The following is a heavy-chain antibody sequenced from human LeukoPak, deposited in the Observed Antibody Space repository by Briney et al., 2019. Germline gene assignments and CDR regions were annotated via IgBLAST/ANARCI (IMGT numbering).Heavy chain of an antibody. Sequence: GGSLRLSCAASGFTFSSYAMSWVRQAAGKGLEGVANIRQDGSEEYYVASVKARLTISRANAKNSLYLHLNSLRSEHPAGYCCSRVGGSYWGWFDPWGQGTLVTVSS. CDR3: SRVGGSYWGWFDP. D-gene: IGHD1-26*01. CDR2: IRQDGSEE. V-gene: IGHV3-7*01. CDR1: GFTFSSYA. J-gene: IGHJ5*02.